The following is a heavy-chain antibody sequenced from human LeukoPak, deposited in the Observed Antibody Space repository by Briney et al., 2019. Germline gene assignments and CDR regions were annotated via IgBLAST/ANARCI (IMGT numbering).Heavy chain of an antibody. V-gene: IGHV3-30*02. CDR3: ATLAGGSTTHDY. J-gene: IGHJ4*02. D-gene: IGHD2-2*01. CDR2: IRYDGSNK. Sequence: GGSLRLSCAASGFTFSSYGMHWVRQAPGKGLEWVAFIRYDGSNKYYADSVKGRFTISRDNSKNTLYLQMNSLRAEDTAVYYCATLAGGSTTHDYWVQGTLVTVSS. CDR1: GFTFSSYG.